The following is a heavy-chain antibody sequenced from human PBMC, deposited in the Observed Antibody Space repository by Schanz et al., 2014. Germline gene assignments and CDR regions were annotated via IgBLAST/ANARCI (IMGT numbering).Heavy chain of an antibody. V-gene: IGHV1-18*01. J-gene: IGHJ5*02. CDR1: GYTFTSYG. D-gene: IGHD2-15*01. Sequence: QVQLVQSGAEVKKPGASVKVSCKASGYTFTSYGINWVRQAPGQGLEWMGWISPYNGNTNYAQKVQGRVTMTTDTSTGTAYMELRSLRSDDTAVYYCARDRRRYCSAASCLHDNWFDPWGQGTLVTVSS. CDR2: ISPYNGNT. CDR3: ARDRRRYCSAASCLHDNWFDP.